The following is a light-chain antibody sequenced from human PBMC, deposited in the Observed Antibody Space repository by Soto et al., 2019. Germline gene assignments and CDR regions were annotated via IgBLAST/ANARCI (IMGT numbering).Light chain of an antibody. CDR3: QVYGSSQCT. V-gene: IGKV3-20*01. Sequence: EIVLTQSPGTLSSSPGQRATLSYRASQSVASNYLARYQQKPGRAHRLLIYGASKRATGIPDRFSGSGSGTDFIPTISILEREDFGVYYCQVYGSSQCTFGKGTKVDIK. J-gene: IGKJ2*02. CDR1: QSVASNY. CDR2: GAS.